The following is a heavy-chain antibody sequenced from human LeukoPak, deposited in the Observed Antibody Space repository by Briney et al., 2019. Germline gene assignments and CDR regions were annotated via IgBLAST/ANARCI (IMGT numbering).Heavy chain of an antibody. V-gene: IGHV4-38-2*02. D-gene: IGHD3-22*01. CDR2: IYHSGST. CDR3: ASITMIVVVKN. Sequence: PSETLSLTCTVSGYSISSGYYWGWIRQPPGKGLEWIGSIYHSGSTYYNPSLKSRVTISVDTSKNQFSLKLSSVTAADTAVYYCASITMIVVVKNWGQGTLVTVSS. CDR1: GYSISSGYY. J-gene: IGHJ4*02.